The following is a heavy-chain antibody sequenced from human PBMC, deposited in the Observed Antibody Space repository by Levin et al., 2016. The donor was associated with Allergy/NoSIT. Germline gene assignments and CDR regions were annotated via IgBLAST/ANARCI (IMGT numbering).Heavy chain of an antibody. CDR1: GGSISSYY. J-gene: IGHJ5*02. CDR3: ARFHYGYNWFDP. D-gene: IGHD3-10*01. CDR2: IYYSGST. Sequence: SETLSLTCTVSGGSISSYYWSWIRQPPGKGLEWIGYIYYSGSTNYNPSLKSRVTISVDTSKNQFSLKLSSVTAADTAVYYCARFHYGYNWFDPWGQGTLVTVSS. V-gene: IGHV4-59*01.